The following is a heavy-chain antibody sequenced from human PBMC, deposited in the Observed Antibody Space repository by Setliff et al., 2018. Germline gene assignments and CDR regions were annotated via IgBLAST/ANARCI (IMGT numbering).Heavy chain of an antibody. CDR2: VYYTGTT. V-gene: IGHV4-59*01. D-gene: IGHD5-18*01. CDR3: ARDRTAYNYGMDV. CDR1: WLHQELL. Sequence: SETLFPHLHCLRWLHQELLLELDPAAPGKGLEWIGYVYYTGTTNYDPSLKSRVTISVDPSKNQVSLKLSSATAADTAVYYCARDRTAYNYGMDVWGQGTTVTVSS. J-gene: IGHJ6*02.